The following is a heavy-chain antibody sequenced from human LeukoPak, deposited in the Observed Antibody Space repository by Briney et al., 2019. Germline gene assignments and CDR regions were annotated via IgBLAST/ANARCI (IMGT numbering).Heavy chain of an antibody. Sequence: GGSLRLSCAASGFTFSSYAMSWVRQAPGKGLEWVSSISDSAGSTYYADSVEGRFTISRDNSKSTLYLQMNSLQIDDTGVYYCLVMTSPIRHWGQGTPVTVSS. CDR2: ISDSAGST. CDR1: GFTFSSYA. V-gene: IGHV3-23*01. CDR3: LVMTSPIRH. D-gene: IGHD2-21*01. J-gene: IGHJ4*02.